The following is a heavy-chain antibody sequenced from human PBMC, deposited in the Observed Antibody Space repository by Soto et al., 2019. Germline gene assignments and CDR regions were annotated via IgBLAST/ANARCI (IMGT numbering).Heavy chain of an antibody. Sequence: QVQLVESGGGVVQPGRSLRLSCRVSGITLNNSGIHWVRQTPGKGLEWMAVISHDGSEQYYADSMKGRLNISRDNSKNTVNLQMNRLRGEDTAINYCVKERVPGAYGHYYGMDVWGQGTTVTVSS. CDR3: VKERVPGAYGHYYGMDV. J-gene: IGHJ6*02. V-gene: IGHV3-30*18. D-gene: IGHD5-12*01. CDR1: GITLNNSG. CDR2: ISHDGSEQ.